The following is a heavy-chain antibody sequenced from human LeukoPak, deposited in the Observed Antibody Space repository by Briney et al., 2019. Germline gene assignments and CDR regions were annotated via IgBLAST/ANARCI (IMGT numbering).Heavy chain of an antibody. J-gene: IGHJ4*02. V-gene: IGHV3-72*01. CDR2: VRNKPNGYTT. Sequence: GGSLRLSCAASGFSISDHYMDWVRQAPGKGLEWVGRVRNKPNGYTTDYGTSVKGRFTISRDDSKNSLYLQMNSLTSEDTAVYYCTRVRHGDYFDYWGQGTLVSVPS. CDR1: GFSISDHY. CDR3: TRVRHGDYFDY. D-gene: IGHD4-17*01.